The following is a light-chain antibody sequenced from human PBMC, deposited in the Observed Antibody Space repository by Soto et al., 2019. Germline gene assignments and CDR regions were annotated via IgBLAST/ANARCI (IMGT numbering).Light chain of an antibody. Sequence: EIVLTQSPATLSLSPGERATLSFRASQSVSSYLAWYQQKPGQAPRLLIYDASNRATGIPARFSGSGSGTDFTLTISSLEPEDFATYYCHQYNYYRPTFGQGTKVDIK. CDR2: DAS. CDR3: HQYNYYRPT. J-gene: IGKJ1*01. CDR1: QSVSSY. V-gene: IGKV3-11*01.